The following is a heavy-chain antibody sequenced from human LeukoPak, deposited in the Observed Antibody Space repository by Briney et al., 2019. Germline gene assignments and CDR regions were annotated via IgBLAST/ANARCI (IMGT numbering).Heavy chain of an antibody. Sequence: GGSLRLSCAASGFAFSSYWASWVRQAPGKGLEWVANIDQDGSSQNYVDSVRGRFTIPRDNAKNSVYLQMNSLRAEDTAVYYCARSLWPEDYWGQGILVTVSS. CDR3: ARSLWPEDY. CDR1: GFAFSSYW. D-gene: IGHD3-10*01. V-gene: IGHV3-7*01. J-gene: IGHJ4*02. CDR2: IDQDGSSQ.